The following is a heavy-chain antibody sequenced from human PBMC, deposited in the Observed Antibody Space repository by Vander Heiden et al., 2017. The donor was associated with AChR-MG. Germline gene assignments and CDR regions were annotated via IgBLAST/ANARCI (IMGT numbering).Heavy chain of an antibody. CDR3: ARPDFEYSSSSGYYYYGMDV. D-gene: IGHD6-6*01. J-gene: IGHJ6*02. Sequence: QVQLVQSGAEAKKPGSSVKVSCKASGGTFSSYAISWVRQAAGQGLGGMGGIIPIFGTANYAQKFQGRVTITADKSTSTAYMDLSSLGSEDTAVYYCARPDFEYSSSSGYYYYGMDVWGQGTTVTVSS. V-gene: IGHV1-69*06. CDR2: IIPIFGTA. CDR1: GGTFSSYA.